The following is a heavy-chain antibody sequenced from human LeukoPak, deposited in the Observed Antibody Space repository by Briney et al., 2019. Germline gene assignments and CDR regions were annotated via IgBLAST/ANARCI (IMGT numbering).Heavy chain of an antibody. Sequence: SETLSLTCTVSGGSISSSSYYWGWIRQPPGKGLEWIGSIYYSGSTYYNPSLKSRVTISVDTSKNQFSLKLSSVTAADTAVYYCASRDYYDSSGYSRVDYWGQGTLVTVSS. V-gene: IGHV4-39*01. CDR1: GGSISSSSYY. CDR3: ASRDYYDSSGYSRVDY. J-gene: IGHJ4*02. CDR2: IYYSGST. D-gene: IGHD3-22*01.